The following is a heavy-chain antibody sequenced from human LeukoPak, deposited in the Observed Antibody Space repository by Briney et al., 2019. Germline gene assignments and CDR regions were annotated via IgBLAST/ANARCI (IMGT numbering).Heavy chain of an antibody. D-gene: IGHD6-13*01. CDR3: ARGLSIAAAGLDY. CDR1: GGTFSSYA. CDR2: VIPIFGTA. Sequence: ASVKVSCKASGGTFSSYAISWVRQAPGQGLEWMGGVIPIFGTANYAQKFQGRVTITADESTSTAYMELSSLRSEDTAVYYCARGLSIAAAGLDYWGQGTLVTVSS. J-gene: IGHJ4*02. V-gene: IGHV1-69*13.